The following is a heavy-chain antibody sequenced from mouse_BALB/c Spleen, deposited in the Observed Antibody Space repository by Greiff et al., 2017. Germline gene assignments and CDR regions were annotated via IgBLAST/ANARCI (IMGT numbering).Heavy chain of an antibody. CDR1: GFTFSSYT. V-gene: IGHV5-12-2*01. CDR2: ISNGGGST. J-gene: IGHJ2*01. D-gene: IGHD1-1*01. CDR3: AREGDYGSSFDY. Sequence: EVNVVESGGGLVQPGGSLKLSCAASGFTFSSYTMSWVRQTPEKRLEWVAYISNGGGSTYYPDTVKGRFTISRDNAKNTLYLQMSSLKSEDTAMYYCAREGDYGSSFDYWGQGTTLTVSS.